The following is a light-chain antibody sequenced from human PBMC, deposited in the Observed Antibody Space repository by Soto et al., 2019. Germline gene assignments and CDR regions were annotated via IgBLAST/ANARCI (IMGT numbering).Light chain of an antibody. V-gene: IGKV3-15*01. J-gene: IGKJ2*01. CDR3: QQYNNWPPIT. CDR2: SAS. CDR1: QGVSSN. Sequence: ETVMTQSPATLSVSPGERATLSCRASQGVSSNLAWYQQKPGQAPRLLIYSASTSATGIPARFSGSGSGTDFTLTISSLQSEDFAVYYCQQYNNWPPITFGQGTKLEIK.